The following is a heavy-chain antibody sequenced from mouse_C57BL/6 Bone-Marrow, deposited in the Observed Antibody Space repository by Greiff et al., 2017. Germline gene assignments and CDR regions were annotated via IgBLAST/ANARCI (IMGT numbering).Heavy chain of an antibody. Sequence: EVQLVESGGGLVKPGGSLKLSCAASGFTFSSYAMSWVRQTPEKRLEWVATISDGGSYTDYPDNVKGRFTISKDNAKNNLYLQMSHLKSDDTAMYYCARLAFDYWGQGTTLTVSS. J-gene: IGHJ2*01. CDR2: ISDGGSYT. V-gene: IGHV5-4*01. CDR3: ARLAFDY. CDR1: GFTFSSYA.